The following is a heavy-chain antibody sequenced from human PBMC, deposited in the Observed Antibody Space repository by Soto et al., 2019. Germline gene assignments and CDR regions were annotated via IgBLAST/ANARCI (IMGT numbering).Heavy chain of an antibody. CDR3: ASERAVTTWYYYGMDV. D-gene: IGHD4-4*01. CDR1: GGTFSSYA. CDR2: IIPIFGTA. V-gene: IGHV1-69*13. J-gene: IGHJ6*02. Sequence: SVKVSCKASGGTFSSYAISWVRQAPGQGLEWMGGIIPIFGTANYAQKFQGRVTITADESTSTAYMELSSLRSEDTAVYYCASERAVTTWYYYGMDVWGQGTTVTVSS.